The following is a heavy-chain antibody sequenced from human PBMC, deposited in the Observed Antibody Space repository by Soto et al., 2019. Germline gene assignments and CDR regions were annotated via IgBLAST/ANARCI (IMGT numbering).Heavy chain of an antibody. CDR1: GDSFNDYY. V-gene: IGHV1-2*02. CDR3: ARESGGATATLDYYYFYMDV. D-gene: IGHD5-12*01. Sequence: VQLVQSGAEVKKPGASVKVSCKTSGDSFNDYYIHWVRQAPGQGLEWMGWINPTGGATKYAQKFQGRVTMTRATSIRTVYMELSSLRSDDTALYYCARESGGATATLDYYYFYMDVWGKGTTVTVSS. J-gene: IGHJ6*03. CDR2: INPTGGAT.